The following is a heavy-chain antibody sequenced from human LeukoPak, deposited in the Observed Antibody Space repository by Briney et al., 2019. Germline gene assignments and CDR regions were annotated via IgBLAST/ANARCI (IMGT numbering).Heavy chain of an antibody. V-gene: IGHV3-9*01. J-gene: IGHJ3*02. Sequence: PGGSLRLSCAASGFTFDDYAMFWVRQAPGKGLEWVSGISWNSGYIGYADSVKGRFTISRDNAKNSLYLQMNSLRAEDTAVYYCAGGPCSGGSCDAFDIWGQGTMVTVSS. CDR2: ISWNSGYI. CDR1: GFTFDDYA. D-gene: IGHD2-15*01. CDR3: AGGPCSGGSCDAFDI.